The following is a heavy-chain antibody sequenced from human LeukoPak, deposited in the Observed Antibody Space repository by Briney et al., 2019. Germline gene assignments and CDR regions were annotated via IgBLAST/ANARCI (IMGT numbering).Heavy chain of an antibody. CDR1: GSSINNNF. CDR2: IYSSGSA. CDR3: ARHRDYYDT. D-gene: IGHD3-22*01. Sequence: SETLSLTCTVSGSSINNNFWTWIRQPPGKGLEWIGYIYSSGSANYNPSIKSRVIISGDTSKNQISLKLTSVTAADTAVYFCARHRDYYDTWGRGTLVTVSS. J-gene: IGHJ4*01. V-gene: IGHV4-59*08.